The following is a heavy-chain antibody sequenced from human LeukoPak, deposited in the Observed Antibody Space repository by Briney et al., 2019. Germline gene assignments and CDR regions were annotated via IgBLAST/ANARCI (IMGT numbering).Heavy chain of an antibody. Sequence: GGSLRLSCAASGFTFSSYAMHWVRQAPGKGLEWVAVISYDGSNKYYADSVKGRFTISRDIAKNTLYPQMNSLRAEDTGVYYCAKDHYWSIDYWGRGTLVTVSS. CDR3: AKDHYWSIDY. D-gene: IGHD3-3*01. CDR2: ISYDGSNK. J-gene: IGHJ4*02. V-gene: IGHV3-30*07. CDR1: GFTFSSYA.